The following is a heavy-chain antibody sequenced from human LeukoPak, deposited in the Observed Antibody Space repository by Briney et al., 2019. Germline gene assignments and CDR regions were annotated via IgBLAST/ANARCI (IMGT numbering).Heavy chain of an antibody. CDR2: IKSKTDGGTT. V-gene: IGHV3-15*01. CDR1: GFTFSNAW. CDR3: TTDPLNPKEGYDY. J-gene: IGHJ4*02. Sequence: GGSLRLSCAASGFTFSNAWMSWVRQAPGKGLEWVGRIKSKTDGGTTDYAAPVKGRFTISRDDSKNTLYLQMNSLKTEDTAVYYCTTDPLNPKEGYDYWGQGTLVTVSS. D-gene: IGHD2-15*01.